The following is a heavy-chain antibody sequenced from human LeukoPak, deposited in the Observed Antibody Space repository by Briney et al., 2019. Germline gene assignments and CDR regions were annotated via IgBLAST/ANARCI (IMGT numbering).Heavy chain of an antibody. V-gene: IGHV1-2*02. Sequence: ASVKVSCKASGYTFTGYYMRWVRQAPGQGLEWMGWINPNSGGTNYAQKFQGRVTMTRDTSISTAYMELSRLRSDDTAVYYCARVVYIRDAFDIWGQGTMVTVSS. J-gene: IGHJ3*02. CDR1: GYTFTGYY. CDR2: INPNSGGT. CDR3: ARVVYIRDAFDI.